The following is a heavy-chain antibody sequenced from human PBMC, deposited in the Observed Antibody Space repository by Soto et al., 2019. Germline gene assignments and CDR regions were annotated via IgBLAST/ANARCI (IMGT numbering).Heavy chain of an antibody. V-gene: IGHV4-34*01. D-gene: IGHD6-13*01. CDR2: INHSGST. CDR3: AREGRGSSWYYYYYYMDV. CDR1: GGSFSGYY. J-gene: IGHJ6*03. Sequence: SETLSLTCAVYGGSFSGYYWSWIRQPPGKGLEWIGEINHSGSTNYNPSLKSRVTISVDTSKNQFSLKLSSVTAADTAVYYCAREGRGSSWYYYYYYMDVWGKGTTVTVSS.